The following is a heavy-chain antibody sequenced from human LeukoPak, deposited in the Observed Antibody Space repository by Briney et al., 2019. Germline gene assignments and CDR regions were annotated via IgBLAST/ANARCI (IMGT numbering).Heavy chain of an antibody. CDR1: GFTVSSNY. CDR3: AREKVGATTYFDY. D-gene: IGHD1-26*01. Sequence: GGSLRLPCAASGFTVSSNYMSWVRQAPGKGLEWVSVIYSGGSTYYADSVKGRFTISRDNSKNTLYLQMNSLRAEDTAVYYCAREKVGATTYFDYWGQGTLVTVSS. J-gene: IGHJ4*02. V-gene: IGHV3-66*02. CDR2: IYSGGST.